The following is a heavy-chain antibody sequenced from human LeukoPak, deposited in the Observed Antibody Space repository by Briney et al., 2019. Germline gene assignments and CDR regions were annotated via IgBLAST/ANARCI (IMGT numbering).Heavy chain of an antibody. D-gene: IGHD4-11*01. CDR1: GFTFSGYG. CDR3: ARDVLTVTPNDYYYYYMDV. CDR2: TSYDGREK. J-gene: IGHJ6*03. V-gene: IGHV3-30*03. Sequence: PGGSLRLSCAASGFTFSGYGMNWVRQAPGEGLEWVAITSYDGREKYYRDSVKGRFTISRDNAKNSLYLQMNRLRAEDTAVYYCARDVLTVTPNDYYYYYMDVWGKGTTVTVSS.